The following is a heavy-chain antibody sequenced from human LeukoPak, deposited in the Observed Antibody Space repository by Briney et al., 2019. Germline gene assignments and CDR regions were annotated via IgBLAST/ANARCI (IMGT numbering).Heavy chain of an antibody. CDR1: GGSISSGDYY. Sequence: SETLSLTCTVSGGSISSGDYYWSWIRQPPGKGLEWIGYIYYSGSTYYNPSLKSRVTISVDTSKNQFSLKLSSVTPADTAVYYCASGPYYDSSGYYFYWYFDLWGRGTLVTVSS. CDR2: IYYSGST. D-gene: IGHD3-22*01. CDR3: ASGPYYDSSGYYFYWYFDL. J-gene: IGHJ2*01. V-gene: IGHV4-30-4*01.